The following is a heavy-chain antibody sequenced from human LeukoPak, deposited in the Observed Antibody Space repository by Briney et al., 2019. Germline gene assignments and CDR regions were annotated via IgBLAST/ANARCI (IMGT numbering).Heavy chain of an antibody. D-gene: IGHD4-17*01. CDR1: GGSISTYY. CDR3: ATLPTLYGGYVPGYYHYYMDV. V-gene: IGHV4-59*08. Sequence: SETLSLTCTVSGGSISTYYWSWIRQPPGKGLEWIGYIYYSGSTYYNPSLKSRVTISVDTSKNQFSLKLSSVTAADTAVYYCATLPTLYGGYVPGYYHYYMDVWGKGTTVTVSS. CDR2: IYYSGST. J-gene: IGHJ6*03.